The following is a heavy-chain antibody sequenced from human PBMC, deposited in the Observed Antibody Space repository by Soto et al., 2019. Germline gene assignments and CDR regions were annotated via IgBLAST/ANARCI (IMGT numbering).Heavy chain of an antibody. J-gene: IGHJ4*02. Sequence: SGPTLVNPTQTLTLTCTFSGFSLSTSGVGVGWIRQPPGKALEWLALIYWDDDKRYSPSLKSRLTITKDTSKNQVVLTMTNMDPVDTATYYCAHTRRDNYDDLTSGFAYSTQGTLVTVSS. CDR3: AHTRRDNYDDLTSGFAY. CDR2: IYWDDDK. V-gene: IGHV2-5*02. CDR1: GFSLSTSGVG. D-gene: IGHD3-3*01.